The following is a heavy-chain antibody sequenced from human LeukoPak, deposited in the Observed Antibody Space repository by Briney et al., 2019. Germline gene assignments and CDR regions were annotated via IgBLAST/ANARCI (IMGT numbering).Heavy chain of an antibody. D-gene: IGHD3-10*01. Sequence: GGSLRLSCAASGFTFSSYDMHWVRQATGKGLEWVSAIGTAGDTYYADSVKGRFTISRDNSKNTLYLQMNSLRAEDTAVYYCARVLIRGVFDYWGQGTLVTVSS. CDR3: ARVLIRGVFDY. V-gene: IGHV3-13*01. J-gene: IGHJ4*02. CDR1: GFTFSSYD. CDR2: IGTAGDT.